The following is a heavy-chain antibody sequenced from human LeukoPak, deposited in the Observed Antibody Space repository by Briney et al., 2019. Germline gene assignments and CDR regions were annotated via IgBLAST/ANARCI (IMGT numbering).Heavy chain of an antibody. CDR2: MNPNSGNT. V-gene: IGHV1-8*03. CDR3: SRARKYSRAYNWFDP. J-gene: IGHJ5*02. D-gene: IGHD6-6*01. Sequence: ASVKVSCKASGYTFTCYDINWVRHAPAQGLELMGWMNPNSGNTGYAHRFQGRVTITRNTSISTAYMELSMLRSKDTAMYACSRARKYSRAYNWFDPWGQGTLVTVSS. CDR1: GYTFTCYD.